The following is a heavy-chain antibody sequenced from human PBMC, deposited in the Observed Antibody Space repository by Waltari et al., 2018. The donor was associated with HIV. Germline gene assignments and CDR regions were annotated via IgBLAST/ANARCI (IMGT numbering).Heavy chain of an antibody. D-gene: IGHD6-19*01. CDR2: TWYDGSNK. Sequence: QVQLVESGGGVVQPGRSLRLSCAASGFTFSSYGMHWVRQAPGKGLEWVAVTWYDGSNKYYADSVKGRFTISRDNSKNTLYLQMNSLRAEDTAVYYCARMVSSTGWYVLDYWGQGTLVTVSS. CDR1: GFTFSSYG. V-gene: IGHV3-33*01. J-gene: IGHJ4*02. CDR3: ARMVSSTGWYVLDY.